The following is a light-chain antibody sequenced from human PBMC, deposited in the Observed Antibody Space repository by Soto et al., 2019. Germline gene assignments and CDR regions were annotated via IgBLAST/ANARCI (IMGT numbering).Light chain of an antibody. CDR3: LQHYNYPRT. CDR1: QGIRND. V-gene: IGKV1-6*01. J-gene: IGKJ1*01. CDR2: AAS. Sequence: AIQMTQSPSSLSASVGDRVTIACRASQGIRNDLVWYQQKPGKAPNLLIYAASSSQSGVPSRFSGSGSGTDFTLTISSLQPEDFATYYCLQHYNYPRTFGQGTKVEIK.